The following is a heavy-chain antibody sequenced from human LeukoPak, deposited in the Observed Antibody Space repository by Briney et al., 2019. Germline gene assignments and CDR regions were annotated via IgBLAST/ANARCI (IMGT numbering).Heavy chain of an antibody. CDR1: GFPFHDYT. J-gene: IGHJ6*02. CDR2: ISWDGYTT. D-gene: IGHD3-10*01. V-gene: IGHV3-43*01. CDR3: AKVWGSGTFFYYGMDV. Sequence: GGSLRLSCAASGFPFHDYTMHWVRHPPGKGLEWVSLISWDGYTTYYADSVKGRFTISRDNSKNSLYLQMNSLRTEDTALYYCAKVWGSGTFFYYGMDVWGQGTTVTVSS.